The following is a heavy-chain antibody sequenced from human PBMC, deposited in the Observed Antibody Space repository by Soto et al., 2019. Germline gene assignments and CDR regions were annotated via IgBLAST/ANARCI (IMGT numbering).Heavy chain of an antibody. CDR1: GGSISSYHF. J-gene: IGHJ3*02. V-gene: IGHV4-4*02. D-gene: IGHD4-4*01. CDR2: ISRSGTT. CDR3: ARDNSYSVGFFYGLDI. Sequence: QVQLQESGPGLVKPSGTLSLSCAVSGGSISSYHFWTWVRQPPGKGLEWIGEISRSGTTTYNSSLKCRLTMSLDKSKNQFALKLSSVTAADTAVYYCARDNSYSVGFFYGLDIWGQGTMVTVSS.